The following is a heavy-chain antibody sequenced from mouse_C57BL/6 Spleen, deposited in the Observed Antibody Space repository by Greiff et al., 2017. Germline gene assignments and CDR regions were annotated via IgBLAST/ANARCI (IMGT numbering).Heavy chain of an antibody. D-gene: IGHD1-1*01. V-gene: IGHV5-6*01. CDR1: GFTFSSYG. J-gene: IGHJ2*01. CDR2: ISSGGSYT. CDR3: ARHPNYYDSSYDFDY. Sequence: EVMLVESGGDLVKPGGSLKLSCAASGFTFSSYGMSWVRQTPDKRLEWVATISSGGSYTYYPDSVKGRFTISRDNAKNTLYLRVGSLKSGDTAMYYCARHPNYYDSSYDFDYWGQGTTLTVSS.